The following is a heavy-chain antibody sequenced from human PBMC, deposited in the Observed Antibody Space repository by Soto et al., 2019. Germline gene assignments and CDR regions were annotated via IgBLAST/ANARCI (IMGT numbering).Heavy chain of an antibody. V-gene: IGHV3-30-3*01. CDR2: ISYDGSNK. J-gene: IGHJ5*02. CDR1: GFTFSSYA. D-gene: IGHD6-19*01. Sequence: QVQLVESGGGEVQPGRSLRLSCAASGFTFSSYAMHWVRQAPGKGLEWVAVISYDGSNKYYADSVKGRFTISRDNSKNTLYLQMNSLRAEDTAVYYCARDLEVAVAGAWGQGTLVTVSS. CDR3: ARDLEVAVAGA.